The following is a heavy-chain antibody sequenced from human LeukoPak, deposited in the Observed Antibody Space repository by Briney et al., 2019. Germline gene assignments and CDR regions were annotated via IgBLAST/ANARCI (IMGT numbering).Heavy chain of an antibody. CDR1: GFTFSSYA. Sequence: GGSLRLSCAASGFTFSSYAMTWVRQAPGKGLEWVSGISSSGGTTYHADSVKGRFTISRDNSKNTLYLQMSSLRAEDTAVYYCVRKASYYDSSEDGYFDLWGRGTLVTVSS. CDR3: VRKASYYDSSEDGYFDL. J-gene: IGHJ2*01. CDR2: ISSSGGTT. V-gene: IGHV3-23*01. D-gene: IGHD3-22*01.